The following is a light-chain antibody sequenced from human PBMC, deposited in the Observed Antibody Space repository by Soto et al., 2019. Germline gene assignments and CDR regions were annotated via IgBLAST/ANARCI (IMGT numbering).Light chain of an antibody. CDR2: DAS. CDR1: QSVSSN. Sequence: EIVMTQSPATLSVSPGERATLYCRASQSVSSNLAWYQQKPGQAPRLLIYDASTRATAIPARFSGSGSGTEFTLSISSLQSEDFAVYYCQQYNNWPITFGQGTRLEIK. CDR3: QQYNNWPIT. V-gene: IGKV3-15*01. J-gene: IGKJ5*01.